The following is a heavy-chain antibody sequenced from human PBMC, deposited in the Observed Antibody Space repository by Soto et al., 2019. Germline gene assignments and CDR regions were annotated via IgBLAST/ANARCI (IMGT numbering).Heavy chain of an antibody. CDR2: IYYSGST. Sequence: SETLSLTCTVSGGSISSGGYYWSWIRQHPGKGLEWIGYIYYSGSTYYNPSLKSRATISVDTSKNQFSLKLSSVTAADTAVYYCARGGTKMTTVTTDWYFDLWGRGTLVTVSS. D-gene: IGHD4-17*01. J-gene: IGHJ2*01. V-gene: IGHV4-31*03. CDR3: ARGGTKMTTVTTDWYFDL. CDR1: GGSISSGGYY.